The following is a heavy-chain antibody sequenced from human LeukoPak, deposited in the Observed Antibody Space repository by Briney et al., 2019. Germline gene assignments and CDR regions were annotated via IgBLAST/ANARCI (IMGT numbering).Heavy chain of an antibody. CDR2: INPNSGGT. CDR3: ASADPCMVRGVIYYYYGMDV. CDR1: GYTFTGYY. Sequence: ASVKVSCKASGYTFTGYYMHWVRQAPGQGLEWMGWINPNSGGTNYAQKFQGRVTMTRDTSISTAYMELSRLRSDDTAVYYCASADPCMVRGVIYYYYGMDVWGQGTTVTVSS. J-gene: IGHJ6*02. V-gene: IGHV1-2*02. D-gene: IGHD3-10*01.